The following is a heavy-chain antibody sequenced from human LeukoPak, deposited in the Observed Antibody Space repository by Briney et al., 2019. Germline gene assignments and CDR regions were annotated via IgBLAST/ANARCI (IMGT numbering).Heavy chain of an antibody. Sequence: GGSLRLSCAASGFTFSAFAMIWVRQPPGKGLEGVSSIFPCACEIHYADSVKGRFTISRDNSKSTLYLQMNSLRAEDAAVYYCAKAPVTSCRGAYCYPFDYWGQGTLVTVSS. CDR3: AKAPVTSCRGAYCYPFDY. CDR2: IFPCACEI. V-gene: IGHV3-23*01. CDR1: GFTFSAFA. D-gene: IGHD2-21*01. J-gene: IGHJ4*02.